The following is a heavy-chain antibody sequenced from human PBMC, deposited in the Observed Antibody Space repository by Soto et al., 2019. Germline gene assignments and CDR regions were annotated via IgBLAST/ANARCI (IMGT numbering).Heavy chain of an antibody. Sequence: GGSLRLSCAASGFTVSSNYMSWVRQAPGKGLEWVSVIYSGGSTYYADSVKGRFTISRDNSKNTLYLQMNSLRAEDTAVYYCVRDLQSMGYYYYYYMDVWGKGTTVTVSS. CDR3: VRDLQSMGYYYYYYMDV. CDR2: IYSGGST. D-gene: IGHD4-4*01. CDR1: GFTVSSNY. J-gene: IGHJ6*03. V-gene: IGHV3-66*01.